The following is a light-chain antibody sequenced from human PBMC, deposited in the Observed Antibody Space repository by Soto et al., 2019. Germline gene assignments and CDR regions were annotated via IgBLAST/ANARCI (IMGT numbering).Light chain of an antibody. CDR1: SGHSSYA. CDR2: VNGDGSH. CDR3: QTWGTGVV. V-gene: IGLV4-69*01. Sequence: QSVLTQSPSASASLGASVKLTCTLNSGHSSYAIAWHQQQPETGPRFLMKVNGDGSHSRGDGIPDRFSGSSSGAERYLTISSLQSEDEADYYCQTWGTGVVFGGGTQLTVL. J-gene: IGLJ2*01.